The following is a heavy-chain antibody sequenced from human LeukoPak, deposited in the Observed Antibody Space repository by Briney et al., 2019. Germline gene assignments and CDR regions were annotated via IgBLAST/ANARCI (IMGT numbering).Heavy chain of an antibody. V-gene: IGHV4-61*01. CDR3: ARVFEGARDYYFDY. Sequence: SETLSLTCTVSGGSISSSSYYWSWIRQPPGKGLEWIGYIYYSGSTNYNPSLKSRVTISVDTSKNQFSLKLSSVTAADTAVYYCARVFEGARDYYFDYWGQGTLVTVSS. CDR2: IYYSGST. J-gene: IGHJ4*02. D-gene: IGHD3-3*01. CDR1: GGSISSSSYY.